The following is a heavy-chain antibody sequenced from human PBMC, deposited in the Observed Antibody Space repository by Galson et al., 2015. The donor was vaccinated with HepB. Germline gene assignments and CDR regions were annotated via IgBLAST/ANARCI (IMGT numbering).Heavy chain of an antibody. V-gene: IGHV1-2*02. J-gene: IGHJ3*02. D-gene: IGHD3-22*01. CDR1: GYTFTGYY. Sequence: SVKVSCKASGYTFTGYYMHWVRQAPGQGLEWMGWINPNSGGTNYAQKFQGRVTMTRDTSISTAYMELSRLRSDDTAVYYCARGRAPYYYDSSGYPSVAEHDAFDIWGKGTTVTVSS. CDR3: ARGRAPYYYDSSGYPSVAEHDAFDI. CDR2: INPNSGGT.